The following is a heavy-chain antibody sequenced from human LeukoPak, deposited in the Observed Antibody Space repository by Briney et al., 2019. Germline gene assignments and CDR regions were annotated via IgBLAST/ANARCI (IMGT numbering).Heavy chain of an antibody. CDR1: GFTVSSNY. Sequence: GGSLRLSCAASGFTVSSNYMSWVRQVPGKGLEWVSVIYSGGSTYYADSVKGRFTISRDNSKNTLYLQMNSLRAEDTAVYYCASQGRWLQSTDYWGQGTLVTVSS. CDR2: IYSGGST. V-gene: IGHV3-53*01. D-gene: IGHD5-24*01. J-gene: IGHJ4*02. CDR3: ASQGRWLQSTDY.